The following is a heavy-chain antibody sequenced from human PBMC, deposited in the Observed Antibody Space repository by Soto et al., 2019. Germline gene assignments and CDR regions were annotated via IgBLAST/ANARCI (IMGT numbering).Heavy chain of an antibody. Sequence: QVQLVQSGAEVKEPGASVKVSCKASGYTFTAYTIHWVRQAPGQRLEWMGWVTAGKGNTDYSQKFQGRVTITRDIYASTAYMELYSLRSEDTAVYYCARENPPQAGSYYDSWGQGTLVTVSS. CDR1: GYTFTAYT. V-gene: IGHV1-3*01. D-gene: IGHD3-10*01. CDR2: VTAGKGNT. J-gene: IGHJ5*01. CDR3: ARENPPQAGSYYDS.